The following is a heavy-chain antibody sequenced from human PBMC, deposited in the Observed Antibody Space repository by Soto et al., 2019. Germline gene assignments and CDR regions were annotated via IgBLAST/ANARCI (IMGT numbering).Heavy chain of an antibody. V-gene: IGHV6-1*01. CDR2: TYYRSQFYH. CDR3: ASNAWNFVTSRDF. Sequence: SQSLSLTCVVSVDSVSSSSGACIFIKQCPSRGLEWLGRTYYRSQFYHDYAISVRGRISINPDTTRNQFSLQLNSVTPEDTAVYYCASNAWNFVTSRDFWGQGILVTVSS. D-gene: IGHD1-7*01. CDR1: VDSVSSSSGA. J-gene: IGHJ4*02.